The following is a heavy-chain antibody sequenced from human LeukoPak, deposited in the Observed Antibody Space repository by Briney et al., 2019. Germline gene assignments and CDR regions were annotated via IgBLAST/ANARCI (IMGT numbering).Heavy chain of an antibody. CDR1: GFTFSSYE. V-gene: IGHV3-48*03. CDR3: GASRQYVGAFDI. Sequence: GRTLRLSCAASGFTFSSYELYWVSHAPGKGLEWISYISSSTIIKYADSVRGRFTISRDDARESLYLQMSSLRADDTAIYYCGASRQYVGAFDIWGQGTLVTVSS. CDR2: ISSSTII. D-gene: IGHD3-16*01. J-gene: IGHJ3*02.